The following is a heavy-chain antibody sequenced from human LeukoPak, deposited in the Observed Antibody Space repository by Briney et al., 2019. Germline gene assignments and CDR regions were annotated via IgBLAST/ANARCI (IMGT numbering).Heavy chain of an antibody. Sequence: PGGSLRLSCVASGLTFDDYGMGWVRQAPGKGLEWVSGTHWYGGSTGYAASVRGRFTISRDHAKKSLYWQMNSQRAEEAALDYCARASSRDGYNFNYWGQGTLVTVSP. V-gene: IGHV3-20*04. CDR1: GLTFDDYG. D-gene: IGHD5-24*01. CDR2: THWYGGST. J-gene: IGHJ4*02. CDR3: ARASSRDGYNFNY.